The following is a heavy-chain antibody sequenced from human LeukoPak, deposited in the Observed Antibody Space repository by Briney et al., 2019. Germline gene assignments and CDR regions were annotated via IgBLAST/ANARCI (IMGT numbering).Heavy chain of an antibody. CDR2: LNPDSAGT. V-gene: IGHV1-2*02. D-gene: IGHD6-19*01. Sequence: ASLKVSCKASGYTFTDNYIHWLRQAPGQGLEWMGWLNPDSAGTSYARKFQGRVSMTRDTSISTAYMELSGLTSDDTAIYYCARGGKQWLVRYYYGVDVWGQGTTVIVS. J-gene: IGHJ6*02. CDR1: GYTFTDNY. CDR3: ARGGKQWLVRYYYGVDV.